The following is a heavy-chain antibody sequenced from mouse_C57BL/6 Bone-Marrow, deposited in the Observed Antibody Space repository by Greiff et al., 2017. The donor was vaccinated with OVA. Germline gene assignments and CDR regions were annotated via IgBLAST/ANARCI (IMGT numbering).Heavy chain of an antibody. CDR1: GFSLTSYG. CDR3: ARQLRPSWFAY. Sequence: VMLVESGPGLVQPSQSLSITCTVSGFSLTSYGVHWVRQSPGKGLEWLGVIWSGGSTDYNAAFISRLSISKDNSKSQVFFKMNSLQADDTAIYYCARQLRPSWFAYWGQGTLVTVSA. J-gene: IGHJ3*01. CDR2: IWSGGST. V-gene: IGHV2-2*01. D-gene: IGHD3-2*02.